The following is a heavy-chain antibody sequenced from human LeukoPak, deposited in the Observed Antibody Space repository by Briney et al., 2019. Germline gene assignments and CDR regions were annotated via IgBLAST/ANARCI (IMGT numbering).Heavy chain of an antibody. J-gene: IGHJ3*02. Sequence: PGGPLRLSCAASGFTFSSYSMNWVRQAPGKGLEWVSSISSSSSYIYYADSVKGRFTISRDNAKNSLYLQMNSLRAEDTAVYYCARANPVWWSDASDAFDIWGQGTMVTVSS. CDR1: GFTFSSYS. CDR3: ARANPVWWSDASDAFDI. CDR2: ISSSSSYI. V-gene: IGHV3-21*01. D-gene: IGHD3-16*01.